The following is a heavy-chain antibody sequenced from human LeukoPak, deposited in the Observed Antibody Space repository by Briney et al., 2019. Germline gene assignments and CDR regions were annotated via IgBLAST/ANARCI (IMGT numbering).Heavy chain of an antibody. CDR1: GFTFSSYS. CDR3: ARAAITGTTLWFDP. V-gene: IGHV3-21*04. Sequence: PGGSLRLSCAASGFTFSSYSMNWVRQAPGKGLEWVSSISSSSSYIYYADSVKGRFTISRDNAKNSLYLQMNSLRAEDTAVYYCARAAITGTTLWFDPWGQGTLVTVSS. J-gene: IGHJ5*02. CDR2: ISSSSSYI. D-gene: IGHD1-20*01.